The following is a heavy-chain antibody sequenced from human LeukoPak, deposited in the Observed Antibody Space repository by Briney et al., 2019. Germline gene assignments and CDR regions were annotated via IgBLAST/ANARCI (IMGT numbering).Heavy chain of an antibody. D-gene: IGHD2-8*01. J-gene: IGHJ4*02. CDR3: ARDLGYCTNGVCHTRFDY. V-gene: IGHV4-30-4*01. CDR1: GGSISSGDYY. CDR2: IYYSGST. Sequence: SETLSLTCTVSGGSISSGDYYWSWIRQPPGKGLEWIGYIYYSGSTYCNPSLKSRVTISVDTSKNRFSLKLSSVTAADTAVYYCARDLGYCTNGVCHTRFDYWGQGTLVAVSS.